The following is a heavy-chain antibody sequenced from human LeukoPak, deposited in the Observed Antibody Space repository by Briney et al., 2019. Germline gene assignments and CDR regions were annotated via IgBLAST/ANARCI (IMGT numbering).Heavy chain of an antibody. CDR1: DDSISSSTYY. D-gene: IGHD3-22*01. V-gene: IGHV4-39*07. Sequence: SETLSLTCIISDDSISSSTYYWGWIRQPPGKGLEWIGTLYYSGKTYYNPSLKSRVTISIDTSKNQFSLKLTSATAADTAVYYCARVIDSSGYYFDYWGQGTLVTVSS. CDR2: LYYSGKT. J-gene: IGHJ4*02. CDR3: ARVIDSSGYYFDY.